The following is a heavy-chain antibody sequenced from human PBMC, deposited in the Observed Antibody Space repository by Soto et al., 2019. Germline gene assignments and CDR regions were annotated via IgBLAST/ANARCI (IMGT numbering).Heavy chain of an antibody. V-gene: IGHV4-59*01. CDR1: GGSISSYY. Sequence: SETLSLTCTVSGGSISSYYWSWIRQPPGKGLEWIGYIYYSGSTNYDPSLKSRVTISVDTSKNQFSLKLSSVTAADTAVYYCARDSGIQLWPYYFDYWGQGTLVTVSS. J-gene: IGHJ4*02. CDR2: IYYSGST. D-gene: IGHD5-18*01. CDR3: ARDSGIQLWPYYFDY.